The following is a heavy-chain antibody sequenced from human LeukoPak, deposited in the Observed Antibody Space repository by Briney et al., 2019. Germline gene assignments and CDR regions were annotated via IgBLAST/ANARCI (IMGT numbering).Heavy chain of an antibody. D-gene: IGHD3-9*01. J-gene: IGHJ6*02. CDR2: ISHTGAT. Sequence: SETLSLTCAVFGESFSGYYWRWIRHSPQKGLERIGEISHTGATNYNASLKGRVTVSVDTSKKQFSLNLRSVTAADTAVYYCARGLHYNILTGGMDVWGQGTTVIVSS. CDR3: ARGLHYNILTGGMDV. CDR1: GESFSGYY. V-gene: IGHV4-34*01.